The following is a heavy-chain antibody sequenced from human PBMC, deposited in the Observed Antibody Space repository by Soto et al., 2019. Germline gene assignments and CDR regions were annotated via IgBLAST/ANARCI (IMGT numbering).Heavy chain of an antibody. D-gene: IGHD4-17*01. CDR1: GGTFSSYA. CDR2: IIPIFGTA. J-gene: IGHJ4*02. Sequence: SVKVSCKASGGTFSSYAISWVRQAPGQGLEWMGGIIPIFGTANYAQKFQGRVTITADASTSTAYMELSSLRSEDTAVYYCATVNGDYVFDYWGQGTLVTVSS. V-gene: IGHV1-69*13. CDR3: ATVNGDYVFDY.